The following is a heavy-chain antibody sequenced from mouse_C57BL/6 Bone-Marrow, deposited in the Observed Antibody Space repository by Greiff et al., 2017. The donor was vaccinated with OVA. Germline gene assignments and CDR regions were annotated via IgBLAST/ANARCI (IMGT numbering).Heavy chain of an antibody. J-gene: IGHJ2*01. CDR2: IDPSDSYT. CDR1: GYTFTSYW. D-gene: IGHD1-1*01. V-gene: IGHV1-69*01. Sequence: VQLQQPGAELVMPGASVKLSCKASGYTFTSYWMHWVKQRPGQGLEWIGEIDPSDSYTNYNQKFKGKSTLTVDKSSSTAYMQLSSLTSEDSAVYYCARWSYPYYFDYWGQGTTLTVSS. CDR3: ARWSYPYYFDY.